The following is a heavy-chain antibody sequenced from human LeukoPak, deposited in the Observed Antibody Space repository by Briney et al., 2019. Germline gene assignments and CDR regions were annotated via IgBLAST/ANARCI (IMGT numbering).Heavy chain of an antibody. CDR3: AHGRWGQLAFYFAN. J-gene: IGHJ4*02. V-gene: IGHV2-5*02. CDR1: GFSLGTSEMG. D-gene: IGHD5-24*01. CDR2: HYWDGDN. Sequence: SGPMLARPTQTLTLTCTFSGFSLGTSEMGVEWIRQPPGNALEWLALHYWDGDNRYSPSLKTRLTITKDTPKNQVVLTMTDMDHVDTATYYCAHGRWGQLAFYFANWGQGALVTVSS.